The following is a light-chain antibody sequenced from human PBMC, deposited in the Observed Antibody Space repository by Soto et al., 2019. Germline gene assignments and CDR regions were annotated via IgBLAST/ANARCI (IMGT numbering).Light chain of an antibody. J-gene: IGKJ4*01. Sequence: EIVLSQSPGTPSLSPEERATLSCRASQSVSSSYLAWYQQKPGQAPRLLIFGASSRATGIPDRFSGSGSGTDFSLTISRLTPKDFAVYYCQQYGSSPLTFGGGTKV. CDR3: QQYGSSPLT. V-gene: IGKV3-20*01. CDR1: QSVSSSY. CDR2: GAS.